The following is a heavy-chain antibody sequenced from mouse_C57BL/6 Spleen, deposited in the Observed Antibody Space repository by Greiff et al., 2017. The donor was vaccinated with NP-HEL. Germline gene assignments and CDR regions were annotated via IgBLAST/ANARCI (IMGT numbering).Heavy chain of an antibody. Sequence: VQLQQSGPELVKPGASVKISCKASGYAFSSSWMNWVKQRPGKGLEWIGRIYPGDGDTNYNGKFKGKATLTADKSSSTAYMQISSLTSEDSAFYFCAREARLTGPFDYWGQGTTLTVSS. V-gene: IGHV1-82*01. CDR2: IYPGDGDT. J-gene: IGHJ2*01. CDR1: GYAFSSSW. D-gene: IGHD4-1*01. CDR3: AREARLTGPFDY.